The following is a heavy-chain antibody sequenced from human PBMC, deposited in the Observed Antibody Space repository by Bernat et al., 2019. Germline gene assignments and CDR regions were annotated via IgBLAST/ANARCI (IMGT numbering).Heavy chain of an antibody. CDR2: ISASGGGT. J-gene: IGHJ5*02. D-gene: IGHD3-16*01. CDR1: GFTFANYA. V-gene: IGHV3-23*01. CDR3: AGGGLRFAGT. Sequence: EVQLLESGGGLVQPGGSLRLSCAASGFTFANYALSWVRQAPGKGLEWVSSISASGGGTYYADSVKGRFTISRDNSKTTLYLQMNSLRAEDTAIYYCAGGGLRFAGTWGQGTLVTVSS.